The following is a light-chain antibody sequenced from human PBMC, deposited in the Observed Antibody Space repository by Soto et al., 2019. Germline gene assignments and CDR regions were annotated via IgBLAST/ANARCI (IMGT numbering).Light chain of an antibody. CDR3: QQTYSTPWT. CDR2: GAS. J-gene: IGKJ1*01. V-gene: IGKV3-20*01. CDR1: QSFTTSQ. Sequence: RASQSFTTSQLAWYQQRPGQAPRVLIFGASRRATGIPDRFSGSGSGTDFTLTISRLEPEDFATIYCQQTYSTPWTFGQGTK.